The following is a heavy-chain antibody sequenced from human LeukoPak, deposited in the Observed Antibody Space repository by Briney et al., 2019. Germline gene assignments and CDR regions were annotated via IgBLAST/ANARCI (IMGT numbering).Heavy chain of an antibody. J-gene: IGHJ4*02. Sequence: GGSLRLSCAASGFTFSTDAMTWVRQAPGKGLQWVSAISGSGGDTYYEDSVKGRFTISRDNSRNTLYLQMNSLRAEDTAVYYCAKAIVGSSYRYYDYWGQGSLVTVSS. D-gene: IGHD2-2*01. CDR1: GFTFSTDA. V-gene: IGHV3-23*01. CDR2: ISGSGGDT. CDR3: AKAIVGSSYRYYDY.